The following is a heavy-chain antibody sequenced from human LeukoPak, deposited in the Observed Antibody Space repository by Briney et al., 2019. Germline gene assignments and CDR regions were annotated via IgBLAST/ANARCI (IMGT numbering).Heavy chain of an antibody. V-gene: IGHV3-30*18. J-gene: IGHJ5*02. CDR2: ISYDGSNK. D-gene: IGHD6-19*01. CDR1: GFTFSSYG. Sequence: GRSLRLSCAASGFTFSSYGMHWVRQAPGKGLEWVAVISYDGSNKYYADSVKGRFTISRDNSKNTLYLQMNSLRAEDTAVYYCAKDSSGWNNWFDPWGQGTLVTVSS. CDR3: AKDSSGWNNWFDP.